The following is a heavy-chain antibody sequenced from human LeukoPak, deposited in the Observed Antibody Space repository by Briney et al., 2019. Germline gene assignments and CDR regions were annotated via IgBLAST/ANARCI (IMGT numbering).Heavy chain of an antibody. CDR1: EFTFNNYP. Sequence: GGSLGLSCAASEFTFNNYPMHWVRQAPGKGLEWVAVISYDGSNKYYADSVKGRFTISRDNSKNTLYLQMNSLRAEDTAVYYCAKDRGGIAAAGPYFDYWGQGTLVTVSS. J-gene: IGHJ4*02. V-gene: IGHV3-30*04. CDR2: ISYDGSNK. CDR3: AKDRGGIAAAGPYFDY. D-gene: IGHD6-13*01.